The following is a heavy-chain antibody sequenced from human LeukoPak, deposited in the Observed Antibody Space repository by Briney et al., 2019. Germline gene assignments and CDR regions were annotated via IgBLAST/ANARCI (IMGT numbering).Heavy chain of an antibody. CDR3: ARDRRGGSSGWYEYNWFDP. J-gene: IGHJ5*02. CDR2: IYYSGST. Sequence: SKTLSLTCTVSGGSISSYYWSWIRQPPGKGLEWIGYIYYSGSTNYNPSLKSRVTISVDTSKNQFSLKLSSVTAADTAVYYCARDRRGGSSGWYEYNWFDPWGQGTLVTVSS. D-gene: IGHD6-19*01. CDR1: GGSISSYY. V-gene: IGHV4-59*01.